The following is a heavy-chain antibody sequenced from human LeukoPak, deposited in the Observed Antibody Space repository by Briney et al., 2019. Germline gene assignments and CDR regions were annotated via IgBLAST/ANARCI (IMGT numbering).Heavy chain of an antibody. D-gene: IGHD3-22*01. J-gene: IGHJ6*02. Sequence: PSETLSLTCTVSGGSISSYYWSWIRQPPGKGLEWIGYMYYSGSTNYNPSLKSRVTISVDTSKNQFSLKLSSVTAADTAVYYCARQSYYYDSSGYYYYYYGMDVWGQGTTVTVSS. V-gene: IGHV4-59*08. CDR1: GGSISSYY. CDR2: MYYSGST. CDR3: ARQSYYYDSSGYYYYYYGMDV.